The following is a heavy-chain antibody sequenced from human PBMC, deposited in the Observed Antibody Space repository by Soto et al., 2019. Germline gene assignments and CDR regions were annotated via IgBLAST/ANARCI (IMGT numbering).Heavy chain of an antibody. CDR2: IYYSGST. J-gene: IGHJ2*01. CDR1: GGSISSSSYY. Sequence: QLQLQESGPGLVKPSETLSLTCTVSGGSISSSSYYWGWIRQPPGKGLEWIGSIYYSGSTYYNPSLKRCGTLSVDTSKNQFPLKLSSVTAADTAVYYCARRIDWYFDLWGRGTLVTVSS. CDR3: ARRIDWYFDL. D-gene: IGHD2-15*01. V-gene: IGHV4-39*01.